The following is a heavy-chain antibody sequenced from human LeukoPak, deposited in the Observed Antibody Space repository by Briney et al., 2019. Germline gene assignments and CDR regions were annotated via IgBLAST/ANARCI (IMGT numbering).Heavy chain of an antibody. V-gene: IGHV4-34*01. Sequence: PSDTLSLTCAVYGGSFSGYYWSWIRQPPGKGLEWIGEINHSGSTNYNPSLKSRVTISVDTSKNQFSLKLSSVTAADTAVYYCASLDYYDSSGYSIDYWGQGTLVTVSS. CDR2: INHSGST. CDR1: GGSFSGYY. CDR3: ASLDYYDSSGYSIDY. D-gene: IGHD3-22*01. J-gene: IGHJ4*02.